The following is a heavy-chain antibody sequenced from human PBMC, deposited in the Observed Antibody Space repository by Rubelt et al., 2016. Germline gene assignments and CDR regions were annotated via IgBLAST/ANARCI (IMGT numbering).Heavy chain of an antibody. J-gene: IGHJ5*02. Sequence: KESGPVLVKPTETLTLTCTVSGFSLSNARMGVSWIRQPPGKGLEWIGEINHSGSTNYNPSLKSRVTISVDTSKNQFSLKLSSVTAADTAVYYCARGYLHYDFWSGYPRGRGNWFDPWGQGTLVTVSS. CDR3: ARGYLHYDFWSGYPRGRGNWFDP. CDR2: INHSGST. D-gene: IGHD3-3*01. CDR1: GFSLSNARMG. V-gene: IGHV4-4*02.